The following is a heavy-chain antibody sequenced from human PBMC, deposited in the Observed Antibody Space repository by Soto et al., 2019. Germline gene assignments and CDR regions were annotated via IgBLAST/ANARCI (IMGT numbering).Heavy chain of an antibody. CDR2: IYYSGST. J-gene: IGHJ4*02. D-gene: IGHD6-13*01. Sequence: QVQLQESGPGLVKPSETLSLTCTVSGGSISSYYWSWIRQPPGKGLEWLGYIYYSGSTNYNPSLNSRVTISVDTSKTQCSLKLSSVTAADTAVYYCARSRSWFMTTFDYWGQGTLVTVSS. CDR3: ARSRSWFMTTFDY. CDR1: GGSISSYY. V-gene: IGHV4-59*08.